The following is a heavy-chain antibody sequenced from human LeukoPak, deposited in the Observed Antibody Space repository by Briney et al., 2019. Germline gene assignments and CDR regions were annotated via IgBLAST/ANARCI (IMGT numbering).Heavy chain of an antibody. J-gene: IGHJ6*03. CDR1: GFTFSSYS. Sequence: PGGSLRLSCAASGFTFSSYSMNWVRQAPGKGLEWVSSISSSSYIYYADSVKGRFTISRDNAKNSLYLQMNSLRAEDTAVYYCARWCSSTSCYIYYMDVWGKGTTVTVSS. D-gene: IGHD2-2*02. CDR3: ARWCSSTSCYIYYMDV. V-gene: IGHV3-21*01. CDR2: ISSSSYI.